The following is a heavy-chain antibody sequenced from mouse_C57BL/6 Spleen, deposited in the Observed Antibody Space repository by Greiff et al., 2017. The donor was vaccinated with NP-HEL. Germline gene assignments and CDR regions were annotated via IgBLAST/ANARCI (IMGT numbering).Heavy chain of an antibody. CDR1: GYAFSSSW. D-gene: IGHD1-1*01. J-gene: IGHJ4*01. CDR3: ARLGGSSYYYAMDY. CDR2: IYPGDGDT. V-gene: IGHV1-82*01. Sequence: VQLQQSGPELVKPGASVKISCKASGYAFSSSWMNWVKQRPGKGLEWIGRIYPGDGDTNYNGKFKGKATLTADKSSSTAYMQLSSLTSEDSAVYFCARLGGSSYYYAMDYWGQGTSVTVSS.